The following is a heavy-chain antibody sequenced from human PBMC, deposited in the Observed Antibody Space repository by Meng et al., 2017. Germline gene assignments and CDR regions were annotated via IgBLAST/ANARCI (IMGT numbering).Heavy chain of an antibody. CDR3: ARSVYSSGWVFDY. CDR2: IIPIFGTA. D-gene: IGHD6-19*01. CDR1: GGTFSSYA. J-gene: IGHJ4*02. Sequence: SVKVSCKASGGTFSSYAISWVRQAPGQGLEWMGGIIPIFGTANYAQKFQGRVTITADKSTSTAYMELSSLRSEKTAVYYWARSVYSSGWVFDYWGQGTLVTVSS. V-gene: IGHV1-69*06.